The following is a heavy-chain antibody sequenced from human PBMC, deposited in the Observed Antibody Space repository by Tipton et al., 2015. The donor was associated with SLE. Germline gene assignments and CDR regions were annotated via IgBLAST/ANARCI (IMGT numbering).Heavy chain of an antibody. CDR1: GGSFSGYY. CDR3: ARGPEREPRSSWYYFDY. V-gene: IGHV4-34*01. CDR2: INHSGST. D-gene: IGHD6-13*01. J-gene: IGHJ4*02. Sequence: TLSLTCAVYGGSFSGYYWSWIRQPPGKGLEWIGEINHSGSTNYNPSLKSRVTISVDTSKNQFSPKLSSVTAADTAVYYCARGPEREPRSSWYYFDYWGQGTLVTVSS.